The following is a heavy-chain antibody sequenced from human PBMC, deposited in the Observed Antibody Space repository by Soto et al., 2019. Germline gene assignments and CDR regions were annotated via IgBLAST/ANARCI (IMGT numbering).Heavy chain of an antibody. J-gene: IGHJ4*02. V-gene: IGHV3-23*01. CDR3: AKDPLGGGWFGYYFDY. D-gene: IGHD6-19*01. CDR2: ISGSGGST. Sequence: GGSLRLSCAASGVTFSSYAMSWVRQAPGKGLEWVSGISGSGGSTFYADSVKGRFTISRDNSKNTLYLQMNSLRAEDTALYYCAKDPLGGGWFGYYFDYWAQGTQVNVSS. CDR1: GVTFSSYA.